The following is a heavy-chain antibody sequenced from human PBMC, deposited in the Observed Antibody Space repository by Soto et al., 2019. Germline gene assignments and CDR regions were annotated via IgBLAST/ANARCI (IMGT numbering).Heavy chain of an antibody. J-gene: IGHJ3*01. CDR2: IRSKDVGATT. CDR3: TTASFYA. CDR1: GFTFSEAW. Sequence: EVQLAESGGGLVNPGGSLRLSCAASGFTFSEAWMNWVRQAPGKGLEWVGRIRSKDVGATTDYAAPVKGKFTISRDDSKNTVFLQVNSLKTDDTAMYYCTTASFYAWGQGTMVTVSS. V-gene: IGHV3-15*07.